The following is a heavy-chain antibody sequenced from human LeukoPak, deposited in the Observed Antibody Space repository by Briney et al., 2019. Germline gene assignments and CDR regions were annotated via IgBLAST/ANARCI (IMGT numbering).Heavy chain of an antibody. CDR3: ARGGSGSYYNLPQH. CDR2: ISSSSSTI. Sequence: GGSLRLSCAASGFTFSSYSMNWVRQAPGKGLEGVSYISSSSSTIYYADSVKGRFTNSRDNAKNSLYLQMNSLRAEDTAVYYCARGGSGSYYNLPQHWGQGTLVTVSS. D-gene: IGHD3-10*01. J-gene: IGHJ1*01. V-gene: IGHV3-48*04. CDR1: GFTFSSYS.